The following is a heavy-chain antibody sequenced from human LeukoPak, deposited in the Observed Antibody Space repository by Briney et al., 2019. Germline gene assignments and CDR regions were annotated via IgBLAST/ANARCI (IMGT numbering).Heavy chain of an antibody. CDR1: GDSVSSNSAA. V-gene: IGHV6-1*01. D-gene: IGHD6-19*01. Sequence: SQTLSLTCAISGDSVSSNSAAWNWIRQSPSRGLEWLGRTYYRSKWYNEYAASVKSRITINPDTSKNQFSLLLNSVTPEDTAVYKRAREVAGTWAFDIWGQGTMVTVSS. J-gene: IGHJ3*02. CDR3: AREVAGTWAFDI. CDR2: TYYRSKWYN.